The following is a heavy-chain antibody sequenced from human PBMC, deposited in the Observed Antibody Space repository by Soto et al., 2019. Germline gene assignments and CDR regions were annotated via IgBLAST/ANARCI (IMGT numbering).Heavy chain of an antibody. J-gene: IGHJ4*02. CDR2: IYYSGST. CDR1: GGSISSSSYY. V-gene: IGHV4-39*01. CDR3: ASTEYCTNGVCYTFYFDY. Sequence: SETLSLTCTVSGGSISSSSYYWCWIRQPPGKGLEWIGSIYYSGSTYYNPSLKSRVTISVDTSKNQYSLKLSSVTAADTAVYYCASTEYCTNGVCYTFYFDYWGQGTLVTVSA. D-gene: IGHD2-8*01.